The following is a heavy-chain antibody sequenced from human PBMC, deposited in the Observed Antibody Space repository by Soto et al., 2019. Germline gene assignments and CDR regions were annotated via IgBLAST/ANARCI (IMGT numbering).Heavy chain of an antibody. V-gene: IGHV2-5*02. CDR1: GFSLTTTGVG. CDR2: VFWDGGE. Sequence: QITLRESGPSLVKPTETLTLTCTFSGFSLTTTGVGVGWIRQPPGKALEWLAVVFWDGGERYSPSLKSRVTSTNVTSKDPVVFTRTHMDPAETATYYCTQVYGSGSWGWYFHFLGQGTLVTVSS. CDR3: TQVYGSGSWGWYFHF. D-gene: IGHD1-26*01. J-gene: IGHJ4*02.